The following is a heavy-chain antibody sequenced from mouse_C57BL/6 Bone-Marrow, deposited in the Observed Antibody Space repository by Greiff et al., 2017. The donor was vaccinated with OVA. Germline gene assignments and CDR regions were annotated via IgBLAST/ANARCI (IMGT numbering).Heavy chain of an antibody. J-gene: IGHJ1*03. V-gene: IGHV15-2*01. Sequence: QVQLQQSGSELRSPGSSVKLSCKDFDSEVFPIAYMSWVRQKPGHGFEWIGGILPSIGRTIYGEKFEDKATLDADTLSNTAYLELNSLTSDDSAIYYGARETDDWYFDVWGTGTTVTVSS. CDR2: ILPSIGRT. CDR1: DSEVFPIAY. CDR3: ARETDDWYFDV.